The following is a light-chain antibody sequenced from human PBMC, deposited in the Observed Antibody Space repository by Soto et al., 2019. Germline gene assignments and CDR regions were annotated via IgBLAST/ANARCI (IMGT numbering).Light chain of an antibody. CDR1: QSVYSS. V-gene: IGKV3-15*01. CDR2: GAS. J-gene: IGKJ1*01. Sequence: MTQSPATLSVSPGERATLSCRASQSVYSSLAWYQQKHGQAPRLLIYGASTRATGIPARFSGSGSGTEFTLTISRLQSEDFAVYYCQQYNNWPPWTFGQGTKVEIK. CDR3: QQYNNWPPWT.